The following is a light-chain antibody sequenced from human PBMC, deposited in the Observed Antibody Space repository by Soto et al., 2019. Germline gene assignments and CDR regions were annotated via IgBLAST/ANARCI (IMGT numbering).Light chain of an antibody. Sequence: ILMTQSPVTLSVSPGERVTLSCRASQSVSSNLAWYQQKPGQAPSLLIYGAFTRATGIPARFSGTGSGTEFTLTISSLQSEDFALYYCQQYNDWPLTFGQGTKVEI. CDR1: QSVSSN. CDR2: GAF. J-gene: IGKJ1*01. CDR3: QQYNDWPLT. V-gene: IGKV3-15*01.